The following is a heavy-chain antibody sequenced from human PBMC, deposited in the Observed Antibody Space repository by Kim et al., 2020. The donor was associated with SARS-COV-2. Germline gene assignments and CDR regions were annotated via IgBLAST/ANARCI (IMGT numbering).Heavy chain of an antibody. CDR1: GFTFSSSA. V-gene: IGHV3-30-3*01. D-gene: IGHD3-3*01. CDR2: ISYDGNNK. Sequence: GGSLRLSCAASGFTFSSSAMHWVRQPPGKGLEWVAVISYDGNNKYYADSVKGRFTISRDNSKNTLYLQMNTLRVADTAVYSCASSDFGLVIIHYWGQGTLVTVSS. J-gene: IGHJ4*02. CDR3: ASSDFGLVIIHY.